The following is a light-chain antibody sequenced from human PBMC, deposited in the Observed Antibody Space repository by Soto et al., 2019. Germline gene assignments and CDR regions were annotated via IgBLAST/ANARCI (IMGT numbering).Light chain of an antibody. CDR3: QTWGTGIQV. V-gene: IGLV4-69*01. J-gene: IGLJ3*02. CDR2: FTSDGSN. CDR1: SGHSSYA. Sequence: QPVLTQSPSASASLGAPVKLTCTLSSGHSSYAIAWHQQQPEKGPRYLMKFTSDGSNSKGDGIPERFSGSSSGAERYLTISSLQSEDEADYYCQTWGTGIQVFGGGTKLTVL.